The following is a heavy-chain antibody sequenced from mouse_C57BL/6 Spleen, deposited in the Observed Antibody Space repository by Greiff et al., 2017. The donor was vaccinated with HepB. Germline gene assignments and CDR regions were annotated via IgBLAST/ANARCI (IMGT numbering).Heavy chain of an antibody. CDR1: GFNIKDDY. D-gene: IGHD1-1*01. CDR3: TTPHYYGSSYDAMDY. J-gene: IGHJ4*01. CDR2: IDPENGDT. V-gene: IGHV14-4*01. Sequence: VQLKESGAELVRPGASVKLSCTASGFNIKDDYMHWVKQRPEQGLEWIGWIDPENGDTEYASKFQGKATITADTSSNTAYLQLSSLTSEDTAVYYCTTPHYYGSSYDAMDYWGQGTSVTVSS.